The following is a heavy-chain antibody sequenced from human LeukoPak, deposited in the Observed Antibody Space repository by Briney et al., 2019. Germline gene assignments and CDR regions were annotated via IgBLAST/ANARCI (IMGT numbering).Heavy chain of an antibody. Sequence: GGSLRLSCAASGFTFSSYSMNWVRQAPGKGLEWVSSISSSSSYIYYADSVKGRFTISRDNAKNSLYLQMNSLRAEDTAVYYCASLPYYDFWSGYYDLDYWGQGTLVTVSS. CDR1: GFTFSSYS. CDR2: ISSSSSYI. CDR3: ASLPYYDFWSGYYDLDY. V-gene: IGHV3-21*01. J-gene: IGHJ4*02. D-gene: IGHD3-3*01.